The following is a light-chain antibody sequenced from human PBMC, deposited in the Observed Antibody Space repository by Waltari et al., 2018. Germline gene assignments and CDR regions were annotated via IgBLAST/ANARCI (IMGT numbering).Light chain of an antibody. CDR2: DAS. Sequence: EIVLTQSPATLSLSPGERATLSSRASQSVSSHLAWYQQKPGQAPRLLIYDASNRATGIPARFSGSGSGTDFTLTISSLEPEDFAVYYCQQRSNWPPTFGGGTKVEIK. J-gene: IGKJ4*01. CDR1: QSVSSH. V-gene: IGKV3-11*01. CDR3: QQRSNWPPT.